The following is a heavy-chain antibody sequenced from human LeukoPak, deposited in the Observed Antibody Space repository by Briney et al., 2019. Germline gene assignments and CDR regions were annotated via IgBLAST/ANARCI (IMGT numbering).Heavy chain of an antibody. CDR2: IYTSGST. CDR1: GGSISRGSYY. J-gene: IGHJ3*02. V-gene: IGHV4-61*02. Sequence: SETLSLTCSVSGGSISRGSYYWGWIRQPPGKGLEWIGRIYTSGSTNYNTSLKSRVTMSVDTSKDQFSLKLSSVTAADTAVYYCARSSYGDYEGSAFDIWGQGTMVTVSS. CDR3: ARSSYGDYEGSAFDI. D-gene: IGHD4-17*01.